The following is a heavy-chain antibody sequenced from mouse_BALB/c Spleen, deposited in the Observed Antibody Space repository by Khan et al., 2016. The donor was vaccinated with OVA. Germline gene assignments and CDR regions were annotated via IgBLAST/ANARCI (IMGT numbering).Heavy chain of an antibody. V-gene: IGHV2-6-1*01. CDR2: IWNDGST. J-gene: IGHJ4*01. CDR3: ARQPYYHYNIMDY. CDR1: GFSLTNYG. D-gene: IGHD2-10*01. Sequence: VQLQESGPGLVAPSQSLSITCTISGFSLTNYGVHWVRQPPGKGLEWLVVIWNDGSTTYNSALKSRLTLSKDNSKSQVFLKMNSLPTDDTAMYFCARQPYYHYNIMDYWGQGTSVTVSS.